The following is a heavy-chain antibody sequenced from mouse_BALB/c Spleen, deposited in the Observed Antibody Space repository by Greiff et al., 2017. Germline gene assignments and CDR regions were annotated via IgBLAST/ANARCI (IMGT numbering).Heavy chain of an antibody. D-gene: IGHD2-14*01. CDR3: ARYRNWYFDV. J-gene: IGHJ1*01. V-gene: IGHV1-80*01. CDR1: GYAFSSYW. CDR2: IYPGDGDT. Sequence: QVQLKGSGAELVRPGSSVKISCKASGYAFSSYWMNWVKQRPGQGLEWIGQIYPGDGDTNYNGKFKGKATLTADKSSSTTYMQLSSLASEDSAVYFCARYRNWYFDVWGAGTTVTVSS.